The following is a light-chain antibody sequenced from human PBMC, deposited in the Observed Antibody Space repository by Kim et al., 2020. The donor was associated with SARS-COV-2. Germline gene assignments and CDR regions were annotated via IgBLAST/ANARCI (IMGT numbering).Light chain of an antibody. CDR3: QQRSNWPIT. J-gene: IGKJ5*01. Sequence: LSLGERATPSCTGRQSVSSSLAWYQQKPGQAPRLLIYNASNRATGVPARFSGSGSGTDFTLTISSLEPEDFAVYYCQQRSNWPITFGQGTRLEIK. V-gene: IGKV3-11*01. CDR1: QSVSSS. CDR2: NAS.